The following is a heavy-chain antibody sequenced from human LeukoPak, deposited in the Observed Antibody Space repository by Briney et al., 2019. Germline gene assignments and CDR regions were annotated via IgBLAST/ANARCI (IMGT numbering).Heavy chain of an antibody. CDR3: ARETFITLVRVNWFDP. V-gene: IGHV4-34*01. CDR1: GGSFSGYY. CDR2: INHSGST. Sequence: SETLSLTCAVYGGSFSGYYWSWIRQPPGKGLEWIGEINHSGSTNYNPSLKSRVTISVDTSKNQFSLRLTSVTAADTAVYYCARETFITLVRVNWFDPWGQGTLVTVSS. D-gene: IGHD3-10*01. J-gene: IGHJ5*02.